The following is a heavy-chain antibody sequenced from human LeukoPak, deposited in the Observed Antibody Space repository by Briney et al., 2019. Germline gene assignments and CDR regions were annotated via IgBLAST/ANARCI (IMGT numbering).Heavy chain of an antibody. CDR1: GFTFRSYA. CDR3: ASPLGYCSSTSCYEWGY. V-gene: IGHV3-30-3*01. J-gene: IGHJ4*02. Sequence: GGSLRLSCAASGFTFRSYAMHWVRQAPGKGLEWVAVISYDGSNKYYADSVKGRFTISRDNSKNTRDLQMNSLSAEDTAVYSCASPLGYCSSTSCYEWGYWGQGTLVTVSS. D-gene: IGHD2-2*01. CDR2: ISYDGSNK.